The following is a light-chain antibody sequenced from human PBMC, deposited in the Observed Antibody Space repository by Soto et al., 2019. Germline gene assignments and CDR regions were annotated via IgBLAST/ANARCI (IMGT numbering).Light chain of an antibody. CDR1: QSISSY. CDR2: AAS. J-gene: IGKJ4*01. V-gene: IGKV1-39*01. Sequence: IQLTQSPSSLSASVGARVPITCRASQSISSYLNWYQQKPGKAPTLLIYAASSLQSGVPSRFSGSGSGTDFTLTISSLQPEDFATYYCQQSFRTSTFGGGTKVDIK. CDR3: QQSFRTST.